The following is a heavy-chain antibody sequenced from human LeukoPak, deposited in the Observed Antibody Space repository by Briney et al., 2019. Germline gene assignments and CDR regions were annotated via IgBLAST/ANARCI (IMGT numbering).Heavy chain of an antibody. CDR1: GFTFSDYG. D-gene: IGHD6-19*01. Sequence: PGGSLRLSCAASGFTFSDYGMHWVRQAPGKGLEWVAFLRSDGSNKHYADSVKGRFTIYRDNSKNTLYLQMNSLRAEDTAVYYCAKKGYSFGWRDSYYFDYWGQGTLVTVSS. CDR2: LRSDGSNK. CDR3: AKKGYSFGWRDSYYFDY. J-gene: IGHJ4*02. V-gene: IGHV3-30*02.